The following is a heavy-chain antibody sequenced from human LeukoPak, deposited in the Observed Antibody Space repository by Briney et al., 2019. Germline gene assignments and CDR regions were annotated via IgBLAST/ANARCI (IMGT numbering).Heavy chain of an antibody. Sequence: SETLSLTCTVSGGSISVTSYYWTWIRQPPGKGLEWIGYIYYSGSANYNPSLKSRVTISVDTSKNQFSLKLSSVTAADTAVYYCARSYDFWSGDSQFDYWGQGTLVTVSS. V-gene: IGHV4-61*01. D-gene: IGHD3-3*01. J-gene: IGHJ4*02. CDR1: GGSISVTSYY. CDR3: ARSYDFWSGDSQFDY. CDR2: IYYSGSA.